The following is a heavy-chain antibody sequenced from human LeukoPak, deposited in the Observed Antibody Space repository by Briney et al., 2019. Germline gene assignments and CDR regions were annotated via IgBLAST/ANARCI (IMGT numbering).Heavy chain of an antibody. CDR1: GFTFPNYW. D-gene: IGHD6-25*01. CDR3: VRDCYNSDCYKY. J-gene: IGHJ4*02. CDR2: IKEDGSEK. Sequence: GGSLRLSCAASGFTFPNYWMAWVRQAPGKGLEWVSNIKEDGSEKYYVSSVRGRFTISRDNAKNSLFLQMNSLRADDTAVYYCVRDCYNSDCYKYWGQGSLVTVSS. V-gene: IGHV3-7*01.